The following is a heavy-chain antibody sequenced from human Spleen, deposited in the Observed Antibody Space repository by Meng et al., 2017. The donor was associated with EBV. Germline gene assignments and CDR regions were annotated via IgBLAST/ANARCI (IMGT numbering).Heavy chain of an antibody. D-gene: IGHD2-2*01. CDR1: GDCINSDTW. CDR3: ATRYCTTTSCRQD. V-gene: IGHV4-4*02. J-gene: IGHJ4*02. CDR2: FYHSGTN. Sequence: QLQRPAPGQVRAKHAGSMSFTVAVYGDCINSDTWWCWVRQPTGRGLEWIEVFYHSGTNNNNPPNTSRVTILVANSNNQFPMKLCFVTAEATAVYYSATRYCTTTSCRQDWGQGTLVTVSS.